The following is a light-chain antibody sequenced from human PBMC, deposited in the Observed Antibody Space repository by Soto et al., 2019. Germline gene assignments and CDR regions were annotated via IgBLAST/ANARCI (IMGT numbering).Light chain of an antibody. CDR2: EVR. CDR1: TSDVGTYKF. V-gene: IGLV2-23*02. Sequence: QSALTQPASVSGSPGQSITISCTGTTSDVGTYKFVSWYQQHPGIAPKLMIYEVRERPSGVSNRFSGSKSGNTASLTISGLQAEDEADYYCCSHAGSHVIFGGGTKLTVL. J-gene: IGLJ2*01. CDR3: CSHAGSHVI.